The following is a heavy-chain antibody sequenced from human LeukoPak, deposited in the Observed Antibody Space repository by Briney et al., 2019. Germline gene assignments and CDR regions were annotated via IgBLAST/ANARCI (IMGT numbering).Heavy chain of an antibody. V-gene: IGHV1-69*13. CDR2: IIPISGTA. J-gene: IGHJ3*02. CDR3: AGDIVVVVAATGLSAFDI. CDR1: GGTFSSYA. D-gene: IGHD2-15*01. Sequence: SVTVSCTASGGTFSSYAISWVRQAPGQGLEWMGGIIPISGTANYAQKFQGRVTITADESPGTVYVELSSLRSEETAVYYCAGDIVVVVAATGLSAFDIWGQGTMVTVSS.